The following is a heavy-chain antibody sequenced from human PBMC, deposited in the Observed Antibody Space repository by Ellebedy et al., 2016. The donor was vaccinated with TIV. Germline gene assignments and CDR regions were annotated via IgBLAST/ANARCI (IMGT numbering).Heavy chain of an antibody. CDR1: GYTFTSYD. J-gene: IGHJ4*02. CDR3: ASPSRLSSSWDLFDY. D-gene: IGHD6-13*01. V-gene: IGHV1-69*06. CDR2: IIPIFGTA. Sequence: AASVKVSCKASGYTFTSYDINWVRQATGQGLEWMGGIIPIFGTANYAQKFQGRVTITADKSTSTAYMELSSLRSEDTAVYYCASPSRLSSSWDLFDYWGQGTLVTVSS.